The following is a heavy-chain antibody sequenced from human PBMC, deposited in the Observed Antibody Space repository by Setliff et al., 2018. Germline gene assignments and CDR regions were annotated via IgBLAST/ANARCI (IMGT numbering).Heavy chain of an antibody. Sequence: GGSLRLSCAASGFTFSSYWTHWVRQAPGKGRVWVSSINSDVSVTTYADSVKGRFTTSRDNAKNTLYLQMNSLRAEDTAIYYCAKDWNPSTYFDYWGPGTLVTVS. D-gene: IGHD2-2*01. CDR1: GFTFSSYW. J-gene: IGHJ4*02. CDR3: AKDWNPSTYFDY. CDR2: INSDVSVT. V-gene: IGHV3-74*01.